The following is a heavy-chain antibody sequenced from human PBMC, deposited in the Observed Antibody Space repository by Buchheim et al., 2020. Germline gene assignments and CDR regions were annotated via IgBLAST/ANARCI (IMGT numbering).Heavy chain of an antibody. V-gene: IGHV3-74*01. J-gene: IGHJ4*02. CDR2: INSDGSST. D-gene: IGHD6-13*01. Sequence: EVQLVESGGGLVQPGGSLRLSCAASGFTFSSFWIHWVRQAPGKGLVWVSHINSDGSSTSYADPVKGRFTISRDNAKNTLYLQVHSLIAEDTAVYYCARDIAPAGTYFDYWGQGTL. CDR1: GFTFSSFW. CDR3: ARDIAPAGTYFDY.